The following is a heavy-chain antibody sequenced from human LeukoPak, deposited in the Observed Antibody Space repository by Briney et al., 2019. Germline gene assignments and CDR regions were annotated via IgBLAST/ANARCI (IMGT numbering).Heavy chain of an antibody. D-gene: IGHD3-9*01. CDR2: INSNGNI. CDR1: GFTFNRFS. Sequence: GGSLRLSCAASGFTFNRFSMNWVRQAAGKGLEWISYINSNGNIGYADSVRGRFTISRDDARNSLSLQMNSLRAEDTAVYYCARDKDWAFDFWGHGTLVTVSS. CDR3: ARDKDWAFDF. V-gene: IGHV3-48*01. J-gene: IGHJ4*01.